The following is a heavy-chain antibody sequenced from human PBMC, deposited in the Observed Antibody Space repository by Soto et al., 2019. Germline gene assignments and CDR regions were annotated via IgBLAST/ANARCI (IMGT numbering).Heavy chain of an antibody. CDR3: ARDAATYYDILTGYSRGYFDY. Sequence: SETLSLTCTVSGGSISSYYWSWIRQPPGKGLEWIGYIYYSGSTNYNPSLKSRVTISVDTSKNQFSLKLSSVTAADTAVYYCARDAATYYDILTGYSRGYFDYWGQGTLVTVSS. V-gene: IGHV4-59*01. J-gene: IGHJ4*02. CDR1: GGSISSYY. CDR2: IYYSGST. D-gene: IGHD3-9*01.